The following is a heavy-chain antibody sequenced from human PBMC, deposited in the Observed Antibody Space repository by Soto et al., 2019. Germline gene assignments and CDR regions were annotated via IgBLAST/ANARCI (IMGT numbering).Heavy chain of an antibody. CDR2: INSDGSTT. J-gene: IGHJ4*02. D-gene: IGHD6-19*01. Sequence: GGSLRLSCVASGFTFSSHWMHWVRQAPGKGLVWVSRINSDGSTTTYADSVKGRFTISRDNAKNTLYLQMNSLTAEDTAVYFCAREGRAGPFGYWGQGALVTVSS. V-gene: IGHV3-74*01. CDR1: GFTFSSHW. CDR3: AREGRAGPFGY.